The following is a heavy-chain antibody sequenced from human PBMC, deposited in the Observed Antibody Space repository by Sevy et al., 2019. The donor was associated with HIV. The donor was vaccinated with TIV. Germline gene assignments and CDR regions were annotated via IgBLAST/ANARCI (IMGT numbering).Heavy chain of an antibody. CDR2: INHSGST. Sequence: SETLSLTCAVYGGSFSGYYWSWIRQPPGKGLEWIGEINHSGSTNYNPSLKSRVTISVDTAKNQFSLKLSSVTAADTAVHYCARVVILWFGESYYGMDVWGQGTTVTVSS. D-gene: IGHD3-10*01. J-gene: IGHJ6*02. V-gene: IGHV4-34*01. CDR3: ARVVILWFGESYYGMDV. CDR1: GGSFSGYY.